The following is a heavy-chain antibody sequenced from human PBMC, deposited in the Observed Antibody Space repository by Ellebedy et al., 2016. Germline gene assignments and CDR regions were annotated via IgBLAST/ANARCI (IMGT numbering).Heavy chain of an antibody. CDR3: AKGVVGATLGYFDL. Sequence: GGSLRLSXAASGFTFSSYAMSWVRQAPGKGLEWVSAISGSGGSTYYADSVKGRFTISRDNSKNTLYLQMNSLRAEDTAVYYCAKGVVGATLGYFDLWGRGTLVTVSS. CDR1: GFTFSSYA. CDR2: ISGSGGST. V-gene: IGHV3-23*01. J-gene: IGHJ2*01. D-gene: IGHD1-26*01.